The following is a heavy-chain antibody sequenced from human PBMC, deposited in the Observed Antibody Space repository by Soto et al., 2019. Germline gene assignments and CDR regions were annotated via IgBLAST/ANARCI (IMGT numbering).Heavy chain of an antibody. CDR3: ARVTGGTGRNWFDP. Sequence: SETLSLTCTVSGGSISSGGYYWSWIRQHPGKGLEWIGYIYYSGSTYYNPSLKSRVTISVDTSKNQFSLKLSSVTAADTAVYYCARVTGGTGRNWFDPWGQGTLVTVSS. V-gene: IGHV4-31*03. J-gene: IGHJ5*02. D-gene: IGHD3-10*01. CDR1: GGSISSGGYY. CDR2: IYYSGST.